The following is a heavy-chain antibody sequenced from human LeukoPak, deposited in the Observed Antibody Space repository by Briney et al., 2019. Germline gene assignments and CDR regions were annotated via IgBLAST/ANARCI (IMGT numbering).Heavy chain of an antibody. CDR1: GGSISSSSYY. CDR2: IYYSGST. V-gene: IGHV4-39*01. CDR3: AITIFGVVIISAFDI. D-gene: IGHD3-3*01. J-gene: IGHJ3*02. Sequence: PSETLSLTCTVSGGSISSSSYYWGWIRQPPGKGLEWFGSIYYSGSTYFNPSLKSRVTISVDTSKNQFSLKLSSVTAADTAVYYCAITIFGVVIISAFDIWGEGTMVTVSS.